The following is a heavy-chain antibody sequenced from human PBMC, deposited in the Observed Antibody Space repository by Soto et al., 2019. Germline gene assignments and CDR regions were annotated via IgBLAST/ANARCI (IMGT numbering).Heavy chain of an antibody. D-gene: IGHD1-26*01. CDR2: IKQDESEK. CDR3: YRGGYTDY. Sequence: EVQLVESGGGLVQPGGSLRLSCAASGFSFSSYWMSWVRQAPGKGLEWVANIKQDESEKNYADSVKGRFTISRDNTKNSLFLQMNTLRVEDTAVYYCYRGGYTDYWGQGTLVTVSA. J-gene: IGHJ4*02. V-gene: IGHV3-7*01. CDR1: GFSFSSYW.